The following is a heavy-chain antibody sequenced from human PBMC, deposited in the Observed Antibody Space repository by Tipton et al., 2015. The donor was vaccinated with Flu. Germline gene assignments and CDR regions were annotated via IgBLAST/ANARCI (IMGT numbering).Heavy chain of an antibody. CDR3: ARDVGPQIKVTGGMDV. V-gene: IGHV4-39*07. CDR2: IYYTGST. CDR1: GGSIRSSTDF. D-gene: IGHD2-21*02. Sequence: TLSLTCTVPGGSIRSSTDFWAWIRQSPGKGLEWIGTIYYTGSTYYNVSLKSRVTISVDTSKNQFSLKLSSVTAADTAVYYCARDVGPQIKVTGGMDVWGQETTVTVSS. J-gene: IGHJ6*02.